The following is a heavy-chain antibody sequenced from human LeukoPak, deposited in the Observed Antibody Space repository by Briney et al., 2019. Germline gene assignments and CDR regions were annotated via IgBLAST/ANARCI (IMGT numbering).Heavy chain of an antibody. CDR2: ISYDGSNK. J-gene: IGHJ4*02. D-gene: IGHD3-10*01. CDR1: GFTFSSYA. V-gene: IGHV3-30-3*01. Sequence: GGSLRLSCAASGFTFSSYAMHWVRQAPGKGLEWVAVISYDGSNKYYADSVKGRFTISRDNSKNTLYLQMNSLRAEDTAVYYCARDIKVRGCFDYWGQGTLVTVSS. CDR3: ARDIKVRGCFDY.